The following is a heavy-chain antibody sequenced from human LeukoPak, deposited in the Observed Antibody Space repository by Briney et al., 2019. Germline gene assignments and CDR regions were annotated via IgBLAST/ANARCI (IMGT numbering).Heavy chain of an antibody. Sequence: ASVNVSFKASGYTFTGYYMHWVRQAPGQGLEWMGWINPNSGGTNYAQKFQGWVTMTRDTSISTAYMELSRLRSDDTAVYYCARGPARRVVATSSASDYWGQGTLVTVSS. CDR3: ARGPARRVVATSSASDY. CDR1: GYTFTGYY. CDR2: INPNSGGT. J-gene: IGHJ4*02. V-gene: IGHV1-2*04. D-gene: IGHD1-26*01.